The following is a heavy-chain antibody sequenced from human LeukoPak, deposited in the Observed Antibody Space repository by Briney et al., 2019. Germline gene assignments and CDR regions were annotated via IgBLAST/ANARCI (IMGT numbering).Heavy chain of an antibody. CDR3: VRDFYYDFWSGYSYYGMDV. Sequence: ASVKVSCKASGYTFTSYGISWVRQAPGQGLEWMGWISAYNGNTNYAQKLQGRVTMTTDTSTSTAYMELRSLRSDDTAVYYCVRDFYYDFWSGYSYYGMDVWGQGTTVTVSS. V-gene: IGHV1-18*01. D-gene: IGHD3-3*01. CDR2: ISAYNGNT. CDR1: GYTFTSYG. J-gene: IGHJ6*02.